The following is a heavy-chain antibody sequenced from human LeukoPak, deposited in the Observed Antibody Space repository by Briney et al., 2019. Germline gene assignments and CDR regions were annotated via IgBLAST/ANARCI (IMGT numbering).Heavy chain of an antibody. Sequence: GGSLRLSCAASGFTFSSYWMHWVRQAPGKGLEWVGRIKSKTDGGTTEYAAPVKGRFIISRDDSKNTLYLQMNSLRVEDTAVFYCARVVVSSGTLDSWGQGTLVTVSS. CDR3: ARVVVSSGTLDS. CDR2: IKSKTDGGTT. J-gene: IGHJ4*02. V-gene: IGHV3-15*01. CDR1: GFTFSSYW. D-gene: IGHD3-22*01.